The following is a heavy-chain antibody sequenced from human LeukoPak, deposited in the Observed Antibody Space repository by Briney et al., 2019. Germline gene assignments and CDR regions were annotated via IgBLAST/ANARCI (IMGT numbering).Heavy chain of an antibody. Sequence: ASVKVSCKASGYTFTGYYMHWVRQAPGQGLEWMGWINPNSGGTNYAQRFQGRVTMTRDTSISTAYMELSRPRSDDTAVYYCARERDNIMARGPLDVWGQGTTVTVS. CDR2: INPNSGGT. CDR1: GYTFTGYY. V-gene: IGHV1-2*02. CDR3: ARERDNIMARGPLDV. D-gene: IGHD3-10*01. J-gene: IGHJ6*02.